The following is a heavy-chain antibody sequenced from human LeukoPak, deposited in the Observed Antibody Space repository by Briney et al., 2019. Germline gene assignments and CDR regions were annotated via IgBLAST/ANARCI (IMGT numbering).Heavy chain of an antibody. CDR2: IYYSGST. J-gene: IGHJ4*02. V-gene: IGHV4-59*01. D-gene: IGHD3-9*01. Sequence: PSETLSLTCAVYGGSFSGYYWSWIRQPPGKGLEWIGYIYYSGSTNYNPSLKSRVTISVDTSKNQFSLKLSSVTAADTAVYYCARAVRYFDRWGQGTLVTVSS. CDR3: ARAVRYFDR. CDR1: GGSFSGYY.